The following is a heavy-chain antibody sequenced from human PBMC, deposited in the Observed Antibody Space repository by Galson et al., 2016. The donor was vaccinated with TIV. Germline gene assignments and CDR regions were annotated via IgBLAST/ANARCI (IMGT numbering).Heavy chain of an antibody. CDR1: GFTFSSHE. CDR2: ISSSGETI. CDR3: ARVGGRVSTSY. V-gene: IGHV3-48*03. Sequence: SLRLSCAASGFTFSSHEMIWVRQTPGKGLEWVSYISSSGETIYYTESVKGRFTMSRDNANSSLFLQMDSLRAEDTAVYYCARVGGRVSTSYWGQGTLVTVSS. J-gene: IGHJ4*02. D-gene: IGHD3-16*01.